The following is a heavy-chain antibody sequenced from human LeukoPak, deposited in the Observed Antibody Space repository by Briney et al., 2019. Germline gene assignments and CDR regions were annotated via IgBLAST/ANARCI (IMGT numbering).Heavy chain of an antibody. V-gene: IGHV3-9*01. CDR3: AKTGARCTNGVCSSWFDP. CDR2: ISWNSGSI. J-gene: IGHJ5*02. CDR1: GFTFDDYA. D-gene: IGHD2-8*01. Sequence: GGSLRLSCAASGFTFDDYAMHWARQAPGKGLEWVAGISWNSGSIGYADSVKGRFTISRDNAKNSLYLQMNSLRAEDTALYYCAKTGARCTNGVCSSWFDPWGQGTLVTVSS.